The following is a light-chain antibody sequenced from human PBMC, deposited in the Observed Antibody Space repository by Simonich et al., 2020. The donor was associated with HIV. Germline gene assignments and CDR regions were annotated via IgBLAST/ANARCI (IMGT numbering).Light chain of an antibody. CDR1: SSDVGGYNY. J-gene: IGLJ2*01. CDR2: DVS. CDR3: SSYSSSSTL. Sequence: QSALTQPASVSGSPGQSITISCTGTSSDVGGYNYVSWYQQHPGKAPKLMIYDVSKRPSGVSNRFSGSKACNTASLTISGLQAEDEADYYCSSYSSSSTLFGGGTKLTVL. V-gene: IGLV2-14*03.